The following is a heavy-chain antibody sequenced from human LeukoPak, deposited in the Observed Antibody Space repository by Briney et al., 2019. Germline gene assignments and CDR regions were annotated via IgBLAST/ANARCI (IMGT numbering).Heavy chain of an antibody. CDR2: IYYSGST. V-gene: IGHV4-59*01. Sequence: SETLSLTCTVSGGSISSYYWSWLRQPPGKGLEWIGYIYYSGSTNYNPSLKSRVTISVDTSKNQFSLKLSSLTAADTAVYYCERAYCGGDCYIDAFDIWGQGTMVTVSS. D-gene: IGHD2-21*02. CDR1: GGSISSYY. CDR3: ERAYCGGDCYIDAFDI. J-gene: IGHJ3*02.